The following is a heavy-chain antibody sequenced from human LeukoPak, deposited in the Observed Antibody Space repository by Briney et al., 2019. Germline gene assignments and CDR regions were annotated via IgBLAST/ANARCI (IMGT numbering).Heavy chain of an antibody. Sequence: TGGSLRLSCAASGFTFTTYWMHWVRQAPGKGLVWVSHINRDGSITSYADSVKGRFTISRDNAKNTLYLQMNSLRAEDTAVYYCARDAVDTANAVWGQGTTVTVSS. CDR2: INRDGSIT. V-gene: IGHV3-74*01. CDR3: ARDAVDTANAV. J-gene: IGHJ6*02. CDR1: GFTFTTYW. D-gene: IGHD5-18*01.